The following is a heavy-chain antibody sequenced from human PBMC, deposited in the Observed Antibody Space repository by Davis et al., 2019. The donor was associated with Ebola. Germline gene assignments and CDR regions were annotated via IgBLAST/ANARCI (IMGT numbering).Heavy chain of an antibody. CDR2: INHSGST. CDR3: ARHSMPGHAFDI. Sequence: SETLSLTCAVYGGSFSGYYWSWIRQPPGKGLEWIGEINHSGSTNYNPSLKSRVTISVDKSKNQFSLKLSSVTAADTAVYYCARHSMPGHAFDIWGQGTMVTVSS. CDR1: GGSFSGYY. V-gene: IGHV4-34*01. D-gene: IGHD2/OR15-2a*01. J-gene: IGHJ3*02.